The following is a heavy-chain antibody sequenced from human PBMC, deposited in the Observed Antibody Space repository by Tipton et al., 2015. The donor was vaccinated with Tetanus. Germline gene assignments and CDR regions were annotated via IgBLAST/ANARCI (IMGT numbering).Heavy chain of an antibody. V-gene: IGHV3-30*18. Sequence: SLRLSCAASGFRFSYSGMHWVRQAPGKGLEWVAVIPFDGRNERYADSVKGRFIISRDNSKNPLYLQMNSLRPEDTAVYYCAKEFQRARIRFFDSWGQGSQVTASS. CDR2: IPFDGRNE. CDR1: GFRFSYSG. D-gene: IGHD2-15*01. CDR3: AKEFQRARIRFFDS. J-gene: IGHJ4*02.